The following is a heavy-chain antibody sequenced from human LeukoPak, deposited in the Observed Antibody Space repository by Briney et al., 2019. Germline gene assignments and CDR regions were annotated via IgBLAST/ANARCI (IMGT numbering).Heavy chain of an antibody. CDR3: AKGQELDDGVFDS. CDR1: GFTFSNCA. V-gene: IGHV3-23*01. J-gene: IGHJ4*02. CDR2: ISGSGGST. D-gene: IGHD1-1*01. Sequence: GGSLRLSCAASGFTFSNCAMSWVRQAPGKGLEWVSAISGSGGSTYYADSVKGRFTISRDNSNNTLYLQMNGLRAEDTAIYYCAKGQELDDGVFDSWGQGTLVTVSS.